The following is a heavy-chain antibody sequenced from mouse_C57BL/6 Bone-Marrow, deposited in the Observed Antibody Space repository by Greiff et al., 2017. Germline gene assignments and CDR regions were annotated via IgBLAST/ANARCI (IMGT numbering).Heavy chain of an antibody. CDR3: GYCDV. V-gene: IGHV1-82*01. Sequence: VQLVESGPELVKPGASVKISCKASGYAISSSCMNWVKQRPGKGLEWIGRIYPGDGDTNYNRKFKGKATLTADKSSSTAYMQLSSMTYADSAVYFCGYCDVWGTGTTVTVSS. J-gene: IGHJ1*03. CDR2: IYPGDGDT. CDR1: GYAISSSC.